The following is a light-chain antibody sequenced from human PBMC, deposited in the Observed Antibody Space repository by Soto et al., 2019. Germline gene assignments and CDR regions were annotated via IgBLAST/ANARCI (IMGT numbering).Light chain of an antibody. CDR2: DAS. Sequence: EIVLTQSPATLSLSPLEIATLSFMASQSVSSYLAWYQQKPGQAPRLLIYDASNRATGIPARFSGSGSGTDFTLTISSLEPEDFAVYYCQQYGSSSLTFGGGTKVDIK. CDR1: QSVSSY. J-gene: IGKJ4*01. CDR3: QQYGSSSLT. V-gene: IGKV3-11*01.